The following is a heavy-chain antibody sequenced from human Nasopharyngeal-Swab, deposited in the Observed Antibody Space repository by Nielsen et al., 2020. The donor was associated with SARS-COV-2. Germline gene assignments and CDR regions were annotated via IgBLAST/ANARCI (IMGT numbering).Heavy chain of an antibody. CDR2: INPNSGGT. J-gene: IGHJ4*02. V-gene: IGHV1-2*06. Sequence: WVRQAPGQGLEWMGRINPNSGGTNYAQKFQGRVTMTRDTSISTAYMELSRLRSDDTAVYYCARVKYGGYRRRGPPDYWGQGTLVTVSS. CDR3: ARVKYGGYRRRGPPDY. D-gene: IGHD5-12*01.